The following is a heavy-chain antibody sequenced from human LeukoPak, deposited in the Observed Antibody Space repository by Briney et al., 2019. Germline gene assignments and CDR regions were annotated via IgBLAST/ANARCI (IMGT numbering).Heavy chain of an antibody. D-gene: IGHD4-4*01. CDR1: GYTFTGYY. V-gene: IGHV1-2*02. J-gene: IGHJ4*02. Sequence: ASVKVSCKASGYTFTGYYMHWVRQAPRQGLEWMGWINPNSGDTNYAQKFQGRVTITRDTSTSTAYMELSRLRSDDTAVYSCRRTTFDYSFDNWGQGPRVTVSS. CDR3: RRTTFDYSFDN. CDR2: INPNSGDT.